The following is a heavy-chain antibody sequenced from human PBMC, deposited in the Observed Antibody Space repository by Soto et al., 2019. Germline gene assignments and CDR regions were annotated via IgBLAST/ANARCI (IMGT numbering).Heavy chain of an antibody. CDR3: AVTATHNSFDP. CDR1: GGSFGAYF. D-gene: IGHD2-21*02. J-gene: IGHJ5*02. Sequence: QVQLQQWGAGLLKPSETLSLTCAVSGGSFGAYFWNWIRQSPRKGLEWIVEINHSGIANYNPFLKSRVVASVDSSKNQLFLNLRSVTAADTAVYYCAVTATHNSFDPWGQGTLVTVSS. CDR2: INHSGIA. V-gene: IGHV4-34*01.